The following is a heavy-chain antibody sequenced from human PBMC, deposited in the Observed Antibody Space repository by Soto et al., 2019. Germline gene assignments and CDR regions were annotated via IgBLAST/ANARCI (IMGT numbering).Heavy chain of an antibody. Sequence: SETLSLTCTVSGGSISSHYWSWIRQPPGKGLEWIGYIYYSGSTNYNPSLKSRVTISVDTSKNQFSLKLSSVTAADTAVYYCARERRQHLDYWGQGTLVTVSS. CDR3: ARERRQHLDY. CDR1: GGSISSHY. V-gene: IGHV4-59*11. D-gene: IGHD6-13*01. J-gene: IGHJ4*02. CDR2: IYYSGST.